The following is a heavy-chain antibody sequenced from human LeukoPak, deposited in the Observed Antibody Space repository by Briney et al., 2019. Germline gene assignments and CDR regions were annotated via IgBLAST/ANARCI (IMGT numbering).Heavy chain of an antibody. J-gene: IGHJ6*02. CDR3: ARNPRSGYFPHYHYYGMDV. CDR2: IYYSGNT. Sequence: PSETLSLTCVVSGGSISSSDYYWGWVRQSPGKGLEWIGSIYYSGNTYYNPSLKSRLTISVDTSKNQFSLKLSSVTAADTAVYYCARNPRSGYFPHYHYYGMDVWGQGTTVTVSS. D-gene: IGHD3-3*01. V-gene: IGHV4-39*07. CDR1: GGSISSSDYY.